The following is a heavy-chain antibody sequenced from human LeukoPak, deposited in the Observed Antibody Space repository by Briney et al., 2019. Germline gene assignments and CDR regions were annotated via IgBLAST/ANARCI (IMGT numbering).Heavy chain of an antibody. V-gene: IGHV3-30*04. CDR3: ARDERGGYRYFDY. Sequence: GRSLRLSCAASGFTFSSYAMHWVRQAPGKGLEWVAVISYDGSNKYYADSVKGRFTICRDNSKNTLYLQMNSLRAKDTAVYYTARDERGGYRYFDYWGQGTLVTVPS. CDR1: GFTFSSYA. CDR2: ISYDGSNK. J-gene: IGHJ4*02. D-gene: IGHD2-15*01.